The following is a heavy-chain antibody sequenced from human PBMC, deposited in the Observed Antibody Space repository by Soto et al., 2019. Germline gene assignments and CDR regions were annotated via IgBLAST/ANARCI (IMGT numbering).Heavy chain of an antibody. J-gene: IGHJ4*02. CDR1: GFPFDYHI. D-gene: IGHD3-16*01. V-gene: IGHV3-43*01. Sequence: EVQLVESRGIVIQPGGSLRLSCAASGFPFDYHIMHWVRLAPGKGLEWISLITGDGDTTSYADSVKGRFTISRDNSKTSLYLQMNSLRTDDTALYYCAKDNWGSLDYWGQGTLVTVSS. CDR3: AKDNWGSLDY. CDR2: ITGDGDTT.